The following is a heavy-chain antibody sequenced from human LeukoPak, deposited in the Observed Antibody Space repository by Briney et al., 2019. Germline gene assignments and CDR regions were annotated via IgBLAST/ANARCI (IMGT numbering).Heavy chain of an antibody. V-gene: IGHV3-30-3*01. CDR2: ISYDGSNK. CDR1: GFTFSRYA. D-gene: IGHD4-17*01. CDR3: ARDDYGDYGAKYYFDY. J-gene: IGHJ4*02. Sequence: GGSLRLSCAASGFTFSRYAMHWVRQAPGKGLEWVAVISYDGSNKYYADSVKGRFTISRDNSKNTLYLQMNSLRAEDTAVYYCARDDYGDYGAKYYFDYWGQGTLVTVSS.